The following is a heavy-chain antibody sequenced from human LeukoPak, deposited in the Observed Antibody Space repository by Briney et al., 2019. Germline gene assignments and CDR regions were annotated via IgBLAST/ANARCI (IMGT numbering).Heavy chain of an antibody. Sequence: SVKVSCKASGFTFTSSAVQWVRQARGQRLEWIGWIVVGSGNTNYAQKFQERVTITRDMSTSTAYLELSSLRSEDTAVYYCAADRGYSYGTDYWGQGTLVTVSS. CDR2: IVVGSGNT. J-gene: IGHJ4*02. CDR1: GFTFTSSA. V-gene: IGHV1-58*01. D-gene: IGHD5-18*01. CDR3: AADRGYSYGTDY.